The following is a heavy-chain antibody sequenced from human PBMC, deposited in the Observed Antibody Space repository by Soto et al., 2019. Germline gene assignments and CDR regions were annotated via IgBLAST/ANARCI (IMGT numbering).Heavy chain of an antibody. CDR2: ISYDGSNK. V-gene: IGHV3-30*18. Sequence: QVQLVESGGGVVQPGRSLRLSCAASGFTFSNYGMHWVRQAPGKGLEWVAVISYDGSNKYYADSVKGRFTISRDNSKSTLYLQMNSLRPEDTAVYYCAKASGELLAGWFDPWGQGTLVTVSS. D-gene: IGHD2-15*01. J-gene: IGHJ5*02. CDR1: GFTFSNYG. CDR3: AKASGELLAGWFDP.